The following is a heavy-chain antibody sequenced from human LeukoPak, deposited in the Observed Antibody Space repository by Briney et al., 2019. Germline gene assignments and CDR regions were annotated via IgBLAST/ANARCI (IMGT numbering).Heavy chain of an antibody. CDR1: GFTFSTSA. CDR2: VSGSGVT. CDR3: ARDNPYDPGVDAFDI. Sequence: HTGGSLRLSCAASGFTFSTSAMTWVRQAPGKGLEWVSGVSGSGVTDYADSVKGRFTISRDNSKNTLYLQINSLRAEDTAVYYCARDNPYDPGVDAFDIWGQGTMVTVSS. D-gene: IGHD3-22*01. J-gene: IGHJ3*02. V-gene: IGHV3-23*01.